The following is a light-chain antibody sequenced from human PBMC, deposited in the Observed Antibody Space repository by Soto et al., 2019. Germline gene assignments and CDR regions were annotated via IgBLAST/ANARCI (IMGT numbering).Light chain of an antibody. CDR1: SSNIGINY. CDR3: AAWDDSLSGVV. J-gene: IGLJ2*01. Sequence: QSVLTQPPSASGTPGQRVTISCSGSSSNIGINYVHWHQQLPGTAPKLLIYRNNQRPSGVPDRFSASKSGTSASLAISGLRSEDEADYYCAAWDDSLSGVVVGGGTKVTVL. V-gene: IGLV1-47*01. CDR2: RNN.